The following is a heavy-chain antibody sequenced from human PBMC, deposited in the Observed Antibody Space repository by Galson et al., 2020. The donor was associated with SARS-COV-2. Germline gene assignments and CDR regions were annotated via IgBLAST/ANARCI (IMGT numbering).Heavy chain of an antibody. CDR3: ASAFMVSGELESRGDAFDI. CDR2: ITRDGSLM. CDR1: GFSFSDYQ. D-gene: IGHD3-10*01. Sequence: GGSLRLSCAASGFSFSDYQMSWIRQAPGKGLEWISHITRDGSLMYYADSVKGRFTISRDNAKNSLYLQMNSLRAEDTAVYYCASAFMVSGELESRGDAFDIWGQGTMVTVSS. V-gene: IGHV3-11*04. J-gene: IGHJ3*02.